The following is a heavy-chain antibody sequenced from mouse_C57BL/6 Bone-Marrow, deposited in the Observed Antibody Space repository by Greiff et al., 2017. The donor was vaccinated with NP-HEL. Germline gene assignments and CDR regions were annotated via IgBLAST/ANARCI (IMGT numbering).Heavy chain of an antibody. CDR3: ARGGFYDGYWGAMDY. CDR2: IYTGNGYT. Sequence: VQLQQSGAELVRPGSSVKMSCKTSGYTFTSYGINWVKQRPGQGLEWIGYIYTGNGYTEYNEKFKGKATLTSDTSSSTAYMQLSSLTSEGSAIYVGARGGFYDGYWGAMDYWGQGTSVTVSS. V-gene: IGHV1-58*01. J-gene: IGHJ4*01. CDR1: GYTFTSYG. D-gene: IGHD2-3*01.